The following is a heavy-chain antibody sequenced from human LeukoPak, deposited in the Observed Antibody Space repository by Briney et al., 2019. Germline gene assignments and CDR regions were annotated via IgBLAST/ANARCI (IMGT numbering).Heavy chain of an antibody. J-gene: IGHJ4*02. CDR3: ARQQWLRVWDY. D-gene: IGHD6-19*01. V-gene: IGHV4-34*01. CDR2: INHSGST. CDR1: GGSFSGYY. Sequence: SETLSLTCAVYGGSFSGYYWSWIRQPPGKGLEWIGEINHSGSTNYNPSLKSRVTISVDTSKNQFSLKLSSVTAADTAVYYCARQQWLRVWDYWGQGTLVTVST.